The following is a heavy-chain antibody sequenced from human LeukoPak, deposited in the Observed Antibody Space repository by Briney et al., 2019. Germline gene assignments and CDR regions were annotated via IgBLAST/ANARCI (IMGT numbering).Heavy chain of an antibody. V-gene: IGHV3-11*01. D-gene: IGHD3-10*01. CDR3: ARDPPNYYGSGSYIAPLDY. CDR1: GFTFSDYY. CDR2: ISSSGSTI. Sequence: RTGGSLRLSCAASGFTFSDYYMTWIRQAPGKGLEWVSYISSSGSTIYYADSVKGRFTISRDNAKNSLYLQMNSLGAEDTAVYYCARDPPNYYGSGSYIAPLDYWGQGTLVTVSS. J-gene: IGHJ4*02.